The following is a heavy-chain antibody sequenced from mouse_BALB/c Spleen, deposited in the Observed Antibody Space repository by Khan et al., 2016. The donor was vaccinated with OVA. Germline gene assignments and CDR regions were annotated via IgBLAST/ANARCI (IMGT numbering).Heavy chain of an antibody. Sequence: EVQLQQSGPELVRPGASVKISCKASGYSFTGYFMNWVIQSHGKSLEWIGRINPHIGETFYNQRFKDKATLTVDETSNTAHMELRSLASEDSAVYYCTRIYRSDFDYWGQGTTLTVSS. D-gene: IGHD1-1*01. CDR1: GYSFTGYF. J-gene: IGHJ2*01. V-gene: IGHV1-20*02. CDR2: INPHIGET. CDR3: TRIYRSDFDY.